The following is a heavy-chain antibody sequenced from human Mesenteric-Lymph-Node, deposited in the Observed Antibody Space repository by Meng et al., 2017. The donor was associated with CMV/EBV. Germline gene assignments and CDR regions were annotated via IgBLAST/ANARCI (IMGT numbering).Heavy chain of an antibody. Sequence: HLQEAGPGLVKPSETLSLSCIVSGDSISNSTYYWTWIRQPPGNGLEWIGSVHQSGTTYYNPSLKGRLTISVDTSADLFSLRLSTVTAADTATYYCARRGNYDSDYSEYWGQGTLVTVSS. J-gene: IGHJ4*02. CDR1: GDSISNSTYY. V-gene: IGHV4-39*01. D-gene: IGHD3-22*01. CDR2: VHQSGTT. CDR3: ARRGNYDSDYSEY.